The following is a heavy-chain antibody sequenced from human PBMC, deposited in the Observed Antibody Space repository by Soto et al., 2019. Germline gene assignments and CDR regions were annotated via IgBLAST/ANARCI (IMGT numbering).Heavy chain of an antibody. CDR3: ASLPTIFGVVLRSYYYYMDV. Sequence: GGSLRLSCAASGFTFSSYWMHWVRQAPGKGLVWVSRINSDGSSTSYADSVKGRFTISRDNAKNTLYLQMNSLGAEDTAVYYCASLPTIFGVVLRSYYYYMDVWGKGTTVTVSS. CDR1: GFTFSSYW. J-gene: IGHJ6*03. CDR2: INSDGSST. D-gene: IGHD3-3*01. V-gene: IGHV3-74*01.